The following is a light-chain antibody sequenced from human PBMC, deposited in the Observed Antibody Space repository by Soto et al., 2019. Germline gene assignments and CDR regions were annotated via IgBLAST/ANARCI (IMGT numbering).Light chain of an antibody. CDR1: QSITNS. J-gene: IGKJ3*01. Sequence: DIQMTQSPSSLSASVEDRVTITCRASQSITNSLNWYQHKPGKAPTLVVYAASSLQSGVPSRFSGSGSGTDFTLTISSLQPEDFATYFCQQGHSMPFTFGPGTKVDIK. V-gene: IGKV1-39*01. CDR3: QQGHSMPFT. CDR2: AAS.